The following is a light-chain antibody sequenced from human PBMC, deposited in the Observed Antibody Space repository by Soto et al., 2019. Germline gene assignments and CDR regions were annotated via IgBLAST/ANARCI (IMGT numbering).Light chain of an antibody. J-gene: IGLJ1*01. Sequence: QSALTQPASVSGSPGQSITISCTGTSTDVGRYNYVSWYQQHPGKAPKLMVYDVSNRPSWVSNRFSGSKSGITASLTISGLQAEDEADYYCTSYTSDSTYVFGTRTKLTVL. CDR3: TSYTSDSTYV. CDR2: DVS. CDR1: STDVGRYNY. V-gene: IGLV2-14*01.